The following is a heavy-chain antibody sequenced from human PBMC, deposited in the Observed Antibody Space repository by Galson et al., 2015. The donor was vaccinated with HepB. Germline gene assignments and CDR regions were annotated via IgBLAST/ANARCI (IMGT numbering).Heavy chain of an antibody. CDR3: AKDLNFGELFYGDH. J-gene: IGHJ5*02. CDR1: GFTFSRYA. CDR2: ISGSGDSI. D-gene: IGHD3-10*01. V-gene: IGHV3-23*01. Sequence: SLRLSCAASGFTFSRYAMNWVRQAPGKGPEWVSGISGSGDSIYYTASVRGRFTISRDNSKNTLYLQLHSLRAEDTAVYYCAKDLNFGELFYGDHWGQGTLVTVSS.